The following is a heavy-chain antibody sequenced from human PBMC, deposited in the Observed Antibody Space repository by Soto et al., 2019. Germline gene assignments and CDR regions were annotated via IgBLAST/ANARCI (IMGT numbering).Heavy chain of an antibody. D-gene: IGHD3-3*01. CDR3: ARDPSNYDFWSGYSISGV. CDR2: IYSGGST. CDR1: GFTVSSNY. V-gene: IGHV3-66*01. Sequence: GGSLRLSCAASGFTVSSNYMSWVRQAPGKGLEWVSVIYSGGSTYYADSVKGRFTISRDNSKNTLYLQMNSLRAEDTAVYHCARDPSNYDFWSGYSISGVWGKGTTVIISS. J-gene: IGHJ6*04.